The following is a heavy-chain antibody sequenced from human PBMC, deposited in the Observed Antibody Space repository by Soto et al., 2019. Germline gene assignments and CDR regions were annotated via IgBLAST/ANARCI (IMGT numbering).Heavy chain of an antibody. CDR3: ARNSSYVELLGGGWHFDL. Sequence: PXDTLSVTWAFSGYSFSSDYSIIRYTYWGWIRQPPGKGLEWIGSIYNSVSPSYNPSLKSRVTMSVDTSKSQFSLKLSSVTAADTAIYYCARNSSYVELLGGGWHFDLWGRGTLVTVSS. CDR1: GYSFSSDYSIIRYTY. V-gene: IGHV4-38-2*01. CDR2: IYNSVSP. D-gene: IGHD2-21*01. J-gene: IGHJ2*01.